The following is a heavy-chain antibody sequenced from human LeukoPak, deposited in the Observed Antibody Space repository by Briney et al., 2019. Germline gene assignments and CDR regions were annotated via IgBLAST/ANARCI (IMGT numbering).Heavy chain of an antibody. V-gene: IGHV4-34*01. CDR2: INHSGST. D-gene: IGHD5-24*01. CDR1: GGSFSGYY. CDR3: ARDLQGSVATIDY. J-gene: IGHJ4*02. Sequence: SETLSLTCAVYGGSFSGYYWSWIRQPPGKGLEWIGEINHSGSTNYNPSLKSRVTISVDTSKNQFSLKLSSVTAADTAVYYCARDLQGSVATIDYWGQGTLVTVSS.